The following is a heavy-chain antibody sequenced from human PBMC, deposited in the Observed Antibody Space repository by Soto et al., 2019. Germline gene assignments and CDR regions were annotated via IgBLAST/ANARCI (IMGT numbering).Heavy chain of an antibody. V-gene: IGHV1-18*04. D-gene: IGHD6-13*01. J-gene: IGHJ3*02. CDR3: ARALLADDIAEWMGRGAFDI. CDR2: ISAYNGNT. Sequence: GASVKVSCKASGYTFTSYGISWVRQAPGQGLEWMGWISAYNGNTNYAQKLQGRVTMTTDTSTSTAYMELRSLRSDDTAVYYCARALLADDIAEWMGRGAFDIWGQGTMVTVSS. CDR1: GYTFTSYG.